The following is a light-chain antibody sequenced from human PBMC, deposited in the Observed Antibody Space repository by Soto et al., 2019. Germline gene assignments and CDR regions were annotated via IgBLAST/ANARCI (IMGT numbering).Light chain of an antibody. CDR2: AAS. V-gene: IGKV1-39*01. CDR1: QSISSY. J-gene: IGKJ1*01. CDR3: QQSYSTLWT. Sequence: DVQITHARSSLSASVGDRATITSPASQSISSYLNWYQQKPGKAPKLLIYAASSLQSGVPSRFSGSGSGTDFTLTISSLQPEDFATYYCQQSYSTLWTFGQGTKVDIK.